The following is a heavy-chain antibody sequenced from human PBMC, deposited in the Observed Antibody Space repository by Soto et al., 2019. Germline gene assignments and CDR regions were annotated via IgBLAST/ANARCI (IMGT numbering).Heavy chain of an antibody. CDR1: GYTFTSYD. CDR3: AASYGSGYRAFDY. D-gene: IGHD3-10*01. CDR2: MNPNSGNT. Sequence: ASVKVSCKASGYTFTSYDINWVRQATGQGLEWMGWMNPNSGNTGYAQKFQGRVTMTMNTSISTAYMQLSSLRSEDTAIYYCAASYGSGYRAFDYWGQGALVTVSS. J-gene: IGHJ4*02. V-gene: IGHV1-8*01.